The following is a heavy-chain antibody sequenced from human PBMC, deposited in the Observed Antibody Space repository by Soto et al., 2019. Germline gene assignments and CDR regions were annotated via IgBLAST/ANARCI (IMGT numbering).Heavy chain of an antibody. J-gene: IGHJ4*02. CDR1: GYTFTGYN. V-gene: IGHV1-2*02. D-gene: IGHD2-2*01. CDR2: VNPNNGGT. CDR3: ARLRGPYCSSTSCLYYFDY. Sequence: QVQLVQSGAEVRKPGASVRVSCKASGYTFTGYNMHWVRQAPGQRLELMGWVNPNNGGTDYAQKFQGRVTMTRDTSISTAYMQLSRLISDDTAVYYCARLRGPYCSSTSCLYYFDYWGQGTLVTVSS.